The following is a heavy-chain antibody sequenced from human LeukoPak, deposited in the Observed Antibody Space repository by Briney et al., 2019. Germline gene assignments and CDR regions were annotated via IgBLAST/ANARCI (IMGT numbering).Heavy chain of an antibody. CDR2: IKEDGSDK. CDR3: ARDEYNGYFEY. J-gene: IGHJ4*02. CDR1: GFTFSRYW. D-gene: IGHD1-26*01. V-gene: IGHV3-7*01. Sequence: GGSLRLSCAASGFTFSRYWMSCVRQAPGKGLEWVANIKEDGSDKYYVGSMKDRFTISRDNAKSSLYLQMNNLRVDDTAVYYCARDEYNGYFEYWGQGTLVTVSS.